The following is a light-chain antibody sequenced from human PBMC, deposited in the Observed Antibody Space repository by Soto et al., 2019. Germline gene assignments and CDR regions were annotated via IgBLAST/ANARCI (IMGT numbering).Light chain of an antibody. Sequence: QSVLTQSPSASASLGASVKLTCTLSSGHSSYAIAWYQQQPEKGPRYLMKLNSDGSHSKGDGIPDRFSGSSSGAERYLTISSLQSEDEADYYCQTWGTGIQGVFGGGTKLTVL. CDR3: QTWGTGIQGV. CDR1: SGHSSYA. CDR2: LNSDGSH. V-gene: IGLV4-69*01. J-gene: IGLJ3*02.